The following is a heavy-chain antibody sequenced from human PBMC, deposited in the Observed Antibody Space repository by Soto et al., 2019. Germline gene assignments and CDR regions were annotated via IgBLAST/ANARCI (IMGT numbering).Heavy chain of an antibody. V-gene: IGHV1-2*02. D-gene: IGHD5-12*01. Sequence: ASGKCSCEASGYTCTGYYGHWVRQAPGQGLEWMGWINPNSGGTNYAQKFQGRVTMTRDTSISTAYMELSRLRSDDTAVDYCASGDSGHHHFEYRGKETLVTVSS. J-gene: IGHJ4*02. CDR3: ASGDSGHHHFEY. CDR1: GYTCTGYY. CDR2: INPNSGGT.